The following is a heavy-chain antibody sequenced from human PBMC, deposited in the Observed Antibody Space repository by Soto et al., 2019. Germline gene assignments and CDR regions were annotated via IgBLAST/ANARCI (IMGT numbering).Heavy chain of an antibody. V-gene: IGHV3-7*01. CDR1: GFTFSSYG. CDR2: IKHDGSDK. Sequence: PGGSLRLSCAASGFTFSSYGMHWVRQAPGKGLEWVANIKHDGSDKYYVDPVRGRFTISRDNAKNSLDLQLNSLKAEDTAVYYCVRGGGAFDIWGQGTVVTVSS. CDR3: VRGGGAFDI. D-gene: IGHD5-12*01. J-gene: IGHJ3*02.